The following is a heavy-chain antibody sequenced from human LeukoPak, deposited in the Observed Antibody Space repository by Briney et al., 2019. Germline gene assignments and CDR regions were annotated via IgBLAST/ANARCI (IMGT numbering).Heavy chain of an antibody. CDR1: GFTFSSYA. J-gene: IGHJ4*02. D-gene: IGHD3/OR15-3a*01. CDR2: ISGSGGST. V-gene: IGHV3-23*01. CDR3: AKPGLALRYYFDY. Sequence: GWSLRLSCAASGFTFSSYAMSWVRQAPGKGLEWVSAISGSGGSTYYADSVKGRFTISRDNSKNTLYLQMNSLRAEDTAVYYCAKPGLALRYYFDYWGQGTLVTVSS.